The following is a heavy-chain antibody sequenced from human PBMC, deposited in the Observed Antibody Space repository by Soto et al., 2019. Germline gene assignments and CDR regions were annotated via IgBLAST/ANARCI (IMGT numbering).Heavy chain of an antibody. CDR2: ISAYNGNT. CDR3: AREVPYYYDTRGAFDI. CDR1: GYTFTNYA. V-gene: IGHV1-18*01. J-gene: IGHJ3*02. Sequence: QVHLVQSGAEVKKPGASVKVSCKASGYTFTNYAISWVRQAPGQGLKWMGWISAYNGNTNYTQKLQGRVTMTTDTSTSTAYMELRSLRSDDTAVYYCAREVPYYYDTRGAFDIWGQGTMVTVSS. D-gene: IGHD3-22*01.